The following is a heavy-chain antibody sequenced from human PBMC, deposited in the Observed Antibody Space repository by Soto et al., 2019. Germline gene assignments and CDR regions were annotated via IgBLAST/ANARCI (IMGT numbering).Heavy chain of an antibody. Sequence: QVQLVQSGAEVKKPGASVKVSCKASGYTFTSYGISWVRQAPGQGLEWMGWISAYNGNTNYAQKLQGRVTMTTDTSTSTGYMELRSLRSDDTAVYYCARDSLTIYSSSWDYYYYGMDVWGQGTTVTVSS. V-gene: IGHV1-18*01. CDR2: ISAYNGNT. CDR3: ARDSLTIYSSSWDYYYYGMDV. J-gene: IGHJ6*02. CDR1: GYTFTSYG. D-gene: IGHD6-13*01.